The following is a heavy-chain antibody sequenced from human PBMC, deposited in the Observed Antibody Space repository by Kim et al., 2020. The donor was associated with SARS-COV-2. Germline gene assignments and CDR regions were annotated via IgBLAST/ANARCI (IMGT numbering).Heavy chain of an antibody. J-gene: IGHJ6*02. CDR2: ISYEGSDK. D-gene: IGHD2-2*01. CDR1: GSTFSGYG. Sequence: GGSLRLSCAASGSTFSGYGMHWVRQAPGKGLEWVAIISYEGSDKYYANSVKGRFTISRDNYKNTLYLQMNSLRAEDTAVYYCAKYGGGRYCTSTTCYFGMDVWGQGTTVTVSS. V-gene: IGHV3-30*18. CDR3: AKYGGGRYCTSTTCYFGMDV.